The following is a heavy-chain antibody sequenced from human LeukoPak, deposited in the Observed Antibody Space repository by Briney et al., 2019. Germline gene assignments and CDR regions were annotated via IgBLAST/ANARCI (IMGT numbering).Heavy chain of an antibody. CDR3: ARDKGGPMVRGATGPDY. CDR2: IIPILGIA. CDR1: GGTFSSYA. Sequence: ASVKVSCKASGGTFSSYAISWVRQAPGQGLEWMGRIIPILGIANYAQKFQGRVTITADKSTSTAYMELSSLRSEDTAVYYCARDKGGPMVRGATGPDYWGQGTLVTVSS. J-gene: IGHJ4*02. V-gene: IGHV1-69*04. D-gene: IGHD3-10*01.